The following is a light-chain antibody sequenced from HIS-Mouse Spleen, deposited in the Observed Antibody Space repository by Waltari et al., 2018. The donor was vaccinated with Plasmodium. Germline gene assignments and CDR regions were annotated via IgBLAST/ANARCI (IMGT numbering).Light chain of an antibody. CDR3: QQYYSYPLT. V-gene: IGKV1-8*01. CDR2: AAS. Sequence: AIRMTQSPSSLSASTGDSVTITCRPSQGISSYLAWYQQKPGKAPKLLIYAASTLQSGVPSRFSGSGSGTDFTLTISCLQSEDFATYYCQQYYSYPLTFGGGTKVEIK. J-gene: IGKJ4*01. CDR1: QGISSY.